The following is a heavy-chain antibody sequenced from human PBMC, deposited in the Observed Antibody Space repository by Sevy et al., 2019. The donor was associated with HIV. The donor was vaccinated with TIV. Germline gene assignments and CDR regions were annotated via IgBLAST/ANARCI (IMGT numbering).Heavy chain of an antibody. CDR2: ITAYKDNT. J-gene: IGHJ6*02. CDR1: GYTLNNYG. V-gene: IGHV1-18*01. CDR3: TRVDPYYEFGDV. Sequence: ASVKVSCKASGYTLNNYGISWVRQAPGQGLEWIGWITAYKDNTNYAQNFQGRVTMTTDTSTSTAYMELRSLRSDDSAVYYCTRVDPYYEFGDVWGQGTTVTVSS. D-gene: IGHD3-3*01.